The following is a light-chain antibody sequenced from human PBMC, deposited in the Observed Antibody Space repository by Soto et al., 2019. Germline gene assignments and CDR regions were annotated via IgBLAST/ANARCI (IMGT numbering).Light chain of an antibody. CDR2: LGS. V-gene: IGKV2-28*01. J-gene: IGKJ5*01. CDR3: MQALQTPIT. CDR1: QTLRHDYGYKY. Sequence: DIVMTQYPPSPPVSAVEAASISCRSSQTLRHDYGYKYLEWYRKKPGQSPQLLIDLGSKRASGVPDRFSGSGSGTDFTLKISRVEAEDVGVYYCMQALQTPITFGQGTRLEIK.